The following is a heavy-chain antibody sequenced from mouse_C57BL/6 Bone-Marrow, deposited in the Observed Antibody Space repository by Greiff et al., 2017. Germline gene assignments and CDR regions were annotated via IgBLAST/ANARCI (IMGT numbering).Heavy chain of an antibody. CDR2: IDPEDGDT. J-gene: IGHJ1*03. CDR1: GFNINDYY. Sequence: EVQLQQSGAELVRPGASVKLSCTASGFNINDYYMHWVKQRPAQGLEWIGRIDPEDGDTKYDQKFQGKATMTVDTSSSTAYLQLSSLTSEGTAVYYWTKGVYYGSGYVEYVDVWGTGATVTVAS. CDR3: TKGVYYGSGYVEYVDV. D-gene: IGHD1-1*01. V-gene: IGHV14-1*01.